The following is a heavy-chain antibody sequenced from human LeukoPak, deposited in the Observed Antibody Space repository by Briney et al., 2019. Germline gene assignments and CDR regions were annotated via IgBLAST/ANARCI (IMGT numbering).Heavy chain of an antibody. V-gene: IGHV4-4*07. D-gene: IGHD2-8*01. CDR3: ARSLGYCTNGVCKYYFDY. J-gene: IGHJ4*02. CDR1: GGSISSYY. CDR2: IYTSGST. Sequence: SETLSLTCTVSGGSISSYYWSWIRQPAGKGLEWIGRIYTSGSTNYNPSLKSRVTRSVDTSKNQFSLKLSPVTAADTALYYCARSLGYCTNGVCKYYFDYWGQGTLVTVSS.